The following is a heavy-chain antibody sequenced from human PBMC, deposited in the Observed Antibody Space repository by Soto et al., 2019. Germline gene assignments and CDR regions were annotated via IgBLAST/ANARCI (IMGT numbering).Heavy chain of an antibody. D-gene: IGHD3-16*01. J-gene: IGHJ5*02. CDR3: ARIVGEWFDP. V-gene: IGHV3-30*03. Sequence: PGGSLRLSCAGSGFTFSNYCMHWVRQAPGKGLAWVAVISYDGSIKYYVDSVKGRFTISRDNSKNTLYLQMNSLRAEDTAVYYCARIVGEWFDPWGQGTLVTSPQ. CDR1: GFTFSNYC. CDR2: ISYDGSIK.